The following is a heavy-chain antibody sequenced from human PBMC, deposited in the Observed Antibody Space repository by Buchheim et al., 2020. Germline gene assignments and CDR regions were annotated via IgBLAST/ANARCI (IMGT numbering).Heavy chain of an antibody. V-gene: IGHV1-46*01. CDR2: INPSGGST. J-gene: IGHJ5*02. D-gene: IGHD1-26*01. CDR1: GYTFTSYY. CDR3: ASSPRIVGATTGWFDP. Sequence: QVQLVQSGAEVKKPGASVKVSCKASGYTFTSYYMHWVRQAPGQGLEWMGIINPSGGSTSYAQKFQGRVTMTRDTSTSTVYMELSSLRSEDTAVYYCASSPRIVGATTGWFDPWGQGTL.